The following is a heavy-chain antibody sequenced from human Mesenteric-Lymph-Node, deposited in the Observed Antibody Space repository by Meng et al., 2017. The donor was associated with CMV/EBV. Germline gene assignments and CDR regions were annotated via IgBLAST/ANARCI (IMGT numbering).Heavy chain of an antibody. CDR3: ASLMETYGMDV. V-gene: IGHV1-69*05. CDR2: IILIFGTA. D-gene: IGHD1-1*01. Sequence: SVKVSCKASGYTFTSYGISWVRQAPGQGLEWMGGIILIFGTANYAQKFQGRVTITTDESTSTAYMELSSLRSEDTAVYYCASLMETYGMDVWGQGTTVTVSS. CDR1: GYTFTSYG. J-gene: IGHJ6*02.